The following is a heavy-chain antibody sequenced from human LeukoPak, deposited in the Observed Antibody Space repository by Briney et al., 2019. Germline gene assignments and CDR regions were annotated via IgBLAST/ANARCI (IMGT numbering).Heavy chain of an antibody. CDR2: ISSSSYFI. CDR1: GFTFSTYT. Sequence: GGSLRLSCAASGFTFSTYTMNWVRQAPGKGLEWVSSISSSSYFIYYADSVKGRFTISRDNAKNSLYLQMNSLRAEDTAVYYCARHRGYNWFDPWGQGTLVTVSS. V-gene: IGHV3-21*01. J-gene: IGHJ5*02. CDR3: ARHRGYNWFDP.